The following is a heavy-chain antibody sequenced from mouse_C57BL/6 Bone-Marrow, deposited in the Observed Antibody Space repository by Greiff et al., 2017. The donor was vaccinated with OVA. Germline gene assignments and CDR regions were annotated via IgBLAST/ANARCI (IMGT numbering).Heavy chain of an antibody. J-gene: IGHJ1*03. Sequence: VQLQQSGPELVKPGASVKISCKASGYSFTDYNMNWVKQSNGKSLEWIGVINPNYGTTRYNQKFKGKATLTVDQSSSTAYMQLNSLTSEDSAVYYCARGFRYGSSGYFDVWGTGTTVTVSS. CDR1: GYSFTDYN. D-gene: IGHD1-1*01. CDR2: INPNYGTT. CDR3: ARGFRYGSSGYFDV. V-gene: IGHV1-39*01.